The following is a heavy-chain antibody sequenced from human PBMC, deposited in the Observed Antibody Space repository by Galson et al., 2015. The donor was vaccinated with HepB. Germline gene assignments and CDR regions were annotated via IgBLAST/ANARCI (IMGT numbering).Heavy chain of an antibody. CDR1: GYTFINYG. Sequence: SVKVSCKASGYTFINYGVHWVRQAPGQRPEWMGWINAGNGDTKYSQKFQGRVTITRDTSASTAYMELSSLKSEDTGIYYCARGVARSAPNWLDPWGQGALVIVSS. J-gene: IGHJ5*02. V-gene: IGHV1-3*01. CDR2: INAGNGDT. CDR3: ARGVARSAPNWLDP. D-gene: IGHD5-12*01.